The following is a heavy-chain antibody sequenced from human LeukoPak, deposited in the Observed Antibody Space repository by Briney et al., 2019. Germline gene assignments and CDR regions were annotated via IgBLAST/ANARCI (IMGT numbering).Heavy chain of an antibody. J-gene: IGHJ4*02. CDR3: AKAYDSSGYYSTLGY. D-gene: IGHD3-22*01. Sequence: PGGSLRLSCAASGFTFSSYGMSWVRQAPGKGLEWVSAISGSGGSTYYADSVKGRFTISRDNSKNTLYLQMNSLRAEDTAVYYCAKAYDSSGYYSTLGYWGQGTLVTVSS. CDR1: GFTFSSYG. CDR2: ISGSGGST. V-gene: IGHV3-23*01.